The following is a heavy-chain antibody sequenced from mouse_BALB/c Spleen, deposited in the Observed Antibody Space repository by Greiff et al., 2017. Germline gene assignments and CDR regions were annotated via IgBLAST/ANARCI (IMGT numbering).Heavy chain of an antibody. D-gene: IGHD2-1*01. CDR3: ARDLPLGFAY. CDR2: ISDGGSYT. J-gene: IGHJ3*01. CDR1: GFTFSDYY. V-gene: IGHV5-4*02. Sequence: DVKLVESGGGLVKPGGSLKLSCAASGFTFSDYYMYWVRQTPEKRLEWVATISDGGSYTYYPDSVKGRFTISRDNAKNNLYLQMSSLKSEDTAMYYCARDLPLGFAYWGQGTLVTVSA.